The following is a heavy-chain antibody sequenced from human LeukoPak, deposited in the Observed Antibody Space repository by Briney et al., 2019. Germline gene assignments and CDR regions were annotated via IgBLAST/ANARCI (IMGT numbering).Heavy chain of an antibody. D-gene: IGHD3-22*01. V-gene: IGHV3-7*01. CDR2: INQDGSEK. J-gene: IGHJ4*02. Sequence: GGSLRLSCAASGFTFSSYWMSWVRQAPGKGLEWVANINQDGSEKYYADSVKGRFTISRDNAKNSLYLQMNSLRAEDTAVYYCAREGGDYDSSYIDYWGQGTLVTVSS. CDR1: GFTFSSYW. CDR3: AREGGDYDSSYIDY.